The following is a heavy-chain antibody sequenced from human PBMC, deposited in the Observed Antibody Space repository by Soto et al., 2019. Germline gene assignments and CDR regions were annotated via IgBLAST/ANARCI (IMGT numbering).Heavy chain of an antibody. D-gene: IGHD6-6*01. J-gene: IGHJ3*02. V-gene: IGHV4-59*01. CDR3: ARSISARPEADI. Sequence: PXETLSLTCTVSGVSISSYSWSWIRQPPGKGLEWIGYIYYSGNTNYNPSLKSRVTISIDTSKTQFSLKLRSVTGADTALYFCARSISARPEADIWGHGTMVTVSS. CDR2: IYYSGNT. CDR1: GVSISSYS.